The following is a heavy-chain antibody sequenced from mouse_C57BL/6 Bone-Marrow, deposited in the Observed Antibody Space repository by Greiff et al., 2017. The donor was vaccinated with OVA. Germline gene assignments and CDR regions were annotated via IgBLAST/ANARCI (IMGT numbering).Heavy chain of an antibody. J-gene: IGHJ4*01. CDR3: ARGSLWLRGRYYYAMDY. V-gene: IGHV1-69*01. Sequence: QVQLQQPGAELVMPGASVKLSCKASGYTFTSYWMHWVKQRPGQGLEWIGEIDPSDSYTNYNQKFKGKSTLTVDKSSSTAYMQLSSLTSEDSAVYCCARGSLWLRGRYYYAMDYWGQGTSVTVSS. CDR2: IDPSDSYT. CDR1: GYTFTSYW. D-gene: IGHD2-2*01.